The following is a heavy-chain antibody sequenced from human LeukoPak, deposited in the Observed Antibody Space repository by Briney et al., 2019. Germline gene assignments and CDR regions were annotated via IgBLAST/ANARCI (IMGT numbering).Heavy chain of an antibody. CDR1: GFTFSKYA. D-gene: IGHD3-10*01. Sequence: GGSLRLSCAASGFTFSKYAMTWVRQAPGKGLEWVSTISESGSATYDADSVKGRLTISRDNSKNTLFLQMNSLRAEDTAVYYCAKDKNYYGSGSYGNDYWGQGTLVTVSS. CDR3: AKDKNYYGSGSYGNDY. V-gene: IGHV3-23*01. CDR2: ISESGSAT. J-gene: IGHJ4*02.